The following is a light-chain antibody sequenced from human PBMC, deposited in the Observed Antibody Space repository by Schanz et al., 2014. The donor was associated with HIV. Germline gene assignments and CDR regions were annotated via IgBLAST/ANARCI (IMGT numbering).Light chain of an antibody. J-gene: IGLJ3*02. V-gene: IGLV2-14*03. CDR1: SSDVGGYNY. CDR3: SSYTSSSTGV. Sequence: QSALTQPASVSGSPGQSITISCTGTSSDVGGYNYVSWYQQHPGKAPKLMIYDASNRPSGVSNRFSGSKSDNTASLTISGLQAEDEADYYCSSYTSSSTGVFGGGTKVTVL. CDR2: DAS.